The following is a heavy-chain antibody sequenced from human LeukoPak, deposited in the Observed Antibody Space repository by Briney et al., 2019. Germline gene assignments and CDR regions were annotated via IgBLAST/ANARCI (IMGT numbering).Heavy chain of an antibody. Sequence: PSETLSLTCTVSGGSISSGGYYWSWIRQHPGKGLEGIGYIYYSGSTYYNPSLKSPFTISVDTSKNQFSLKLSSVTAADTAVYYCARDLMSGYEGWFDPWGQGTLVTVSS. D-gene: IGHD5-12*01. CDR2: IYYSGST. CDR1: GGSISSGGYY. CDR3: ARDLMSGYEGWFDP. V-gene: IGHV4-31*01. J-gene: IGHJ5*02.